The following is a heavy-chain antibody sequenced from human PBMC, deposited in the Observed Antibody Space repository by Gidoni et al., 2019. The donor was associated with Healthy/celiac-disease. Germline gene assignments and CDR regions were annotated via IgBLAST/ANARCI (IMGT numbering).Heavy chain of an antibody. CDR2: FDPEDGET. J-gene: IGHJ4*02. D-gene: IGHD3-22*01. CDR3: ATGHRYYYDSSGYYNPHFDY. Sequence: QVQLVQSGAAVTKPGSSVKLSCKVSGSTLTELSLPWVRQAPGKGSEWMGGFDPEDGETSYAQKFQGRVTMTEDTSTDTAYMEVSSLRSEDTAVYYCATGHRYYYDSSGYYNPHFDYWGQGTLVTVAS. V-gene: IGHV1-24*01. CDR1: GSTLTELS.